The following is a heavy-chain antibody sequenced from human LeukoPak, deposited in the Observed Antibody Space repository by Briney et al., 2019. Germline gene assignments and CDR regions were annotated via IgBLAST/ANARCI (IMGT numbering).Heavy chain of an antibody. V-gene: IGHV5-51*01. CDR1: EYSFATYW. CDR3: ASEYCSGGNCYFDY. CDR2: IFPGDSDT. Sequence: GESLKISCKGSEYSFATYWIGWVRQMPGRGLEWMGIIFPGDSDTRYSPSFQGQVTISADKSISTAYLQWSSLKASDTAIYYCASEYCSGGNCYFDYWGQGTLVTVSS. D-gene: IGHD2-15*01. J-gene: IGHJ4*02.